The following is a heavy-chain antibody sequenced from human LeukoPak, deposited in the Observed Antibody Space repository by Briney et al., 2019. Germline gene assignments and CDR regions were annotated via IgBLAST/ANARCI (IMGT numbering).Heavy chain of an antibody. CDR1: GFLFRNSS. D-gene: IGHD1-26*01. Sequence: PRESLRLSCAASGFLFRNSSMSWVRQAPGKGLEWVSGINGGGTGTYFASFVRGRVTFSRDNSKNTLPLDMNSVRAEDTALYYCEKAGAIKFDFWGQGILVTVSS. J-gene: IGHJ4*02. CDR2: INGGGTGT. CDR3: EKAGAIKFDF. V-gene: IGHV3-23*03.